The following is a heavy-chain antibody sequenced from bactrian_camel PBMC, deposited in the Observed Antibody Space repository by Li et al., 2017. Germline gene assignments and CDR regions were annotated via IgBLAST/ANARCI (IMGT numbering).Heavy chain of an antibody. J-gene: IGHJ4*01. V-gene: IGHV3S53*01. Sequence: HVQLVESGGGSVQAGGSLRLSCAAASGYIYSTYCLGWFRQAPGRERQAVAVIYIGGNRFDFVDSVRGRFTISQDDAKNTVYLQMDSLKPDDSGTYYCASGRKFQSRWDDVRAYKIWGQGTQVTVS. CDR2: IYIGGNRF. D-gene: IGHD3*01. CDR3: ASGRKFQSRWDDVRAYKI. CDR1: GYIYSTYC.